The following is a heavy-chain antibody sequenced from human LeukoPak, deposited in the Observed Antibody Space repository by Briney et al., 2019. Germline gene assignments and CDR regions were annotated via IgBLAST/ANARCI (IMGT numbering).Heavy chain of an antibody. CDR2: IIPIFGTA. CDR3: ARGAQDCSSTSCLDDAFDI. J-gene: IGHJ3*02. CDR1: GGTFSSYA. V-gene: IGHV1-69*13. D-gene: IGHD2-2*01. Sequence: ASVKVSCKASGGTFSSYAISWVRQAPGQGLELMGGIIPIFGTANYAQKFQGRVTITADESTSIAYMELSSLRSEDTAVYYCARGAQDCSSTSCLDDAFDIWGQGTMVTVSS.